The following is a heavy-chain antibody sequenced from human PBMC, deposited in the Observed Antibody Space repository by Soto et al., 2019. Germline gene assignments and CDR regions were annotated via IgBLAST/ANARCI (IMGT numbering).Heavy chain of an antibody. CDR3: ARIDCTGDNCNPYYHYGMDV. V-gene: IGHV3-33*01. CDR1: GFTFNTYG. Sequence: GGSLRLSCAASGFTFNTYGMHWVRQAPGKGLQWVAVIWYDGSTKYYADSVRGRFTVSRDNSKNTLYLQMNSLRDEDTAVYYCARIDCTGDNCNPYYHYGMDVWGQGTTVTVPS. D-gene: IGHD2-8*02. CDR2: IWYDGSTK. J-gene: IGHJ6*02.